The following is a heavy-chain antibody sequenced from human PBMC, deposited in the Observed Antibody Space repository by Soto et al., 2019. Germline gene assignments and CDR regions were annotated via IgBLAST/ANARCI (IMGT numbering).Heavy chain of an antibody. CDR3: ARDIGGYYDSSSYAN. CDR2: IYYSGST. Sequence: SETRSLTCTVSGGSISPYYWSWIRQPPGRGLEWIGYIYYSGSTNYTPSLKSRVTISVDTSKNQFSLKLSSVTAAGTAVYYCARDIGGYYDSSSYANWGQGTLVTVS. V-gene: IGHV4-59*01. J-gene: IGHJ4*02. D-gene: IGHD3-22*01. CDR1: GGSISPYY.